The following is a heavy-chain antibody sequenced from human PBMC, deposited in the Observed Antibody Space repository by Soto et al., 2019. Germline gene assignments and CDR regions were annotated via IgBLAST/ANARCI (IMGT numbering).Heavy chain of an antibody. V-gene: IGHV1-24*01. CDR2: FDPEDGET. CDR3: ATRVGPYYYYYYMDV. CDR1: GYTLTELS. D-gene: IGHD2-15*01. J-gene: IGHJ6*03. Sequence: ASVKVSCKVSGYTLTELSMHWVRQAPGKGLEWMGGFDPEDGETIYAQQFQGRVTMTEDTSTDTAYMELSRLRSEDTAVYYCATRVGPYYYYYYMDVWGKGTTVTVSS.